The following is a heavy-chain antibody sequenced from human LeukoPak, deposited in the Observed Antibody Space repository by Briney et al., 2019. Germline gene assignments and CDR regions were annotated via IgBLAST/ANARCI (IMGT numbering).Heavy chain of an antibody. Sequence: SETLSLTCTVSGGSISSYYWSWIRQPPGKGLEWIGYIYYSGSTNYNPSLKSRVTISVDTSKNQFSLKLSSVTAADTAVYYCASGGETFDIWGQGTKVTVSS. CDR3: ASGGETFDI. J-gene: IGHJ3*02. CDR2: IYYSGST. CDR1: GGSISSYY. V-gene: IGHV4-59*08.